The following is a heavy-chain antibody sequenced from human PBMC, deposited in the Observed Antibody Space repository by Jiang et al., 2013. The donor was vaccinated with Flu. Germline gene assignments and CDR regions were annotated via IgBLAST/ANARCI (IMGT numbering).Heavy chain of an antibody. Sequence: LLKPSETLSLTCTVSGGSIRSFYWNWVRQTPGRGLEWIGNIYPSGSTNLNPSLRSRVTISVHTSKNEFSLRLNSVTAADTAVYYCARATIHFGMDVWGPRDHGHRLL. J-gene: IGHJ6*01. CDR2: IYPSGST. CDR3: ARATIHFGMDV. V-gene: IGHV4-59*01. CDR1: GGSIRSFY. D-gene: IGHD5-24*01.